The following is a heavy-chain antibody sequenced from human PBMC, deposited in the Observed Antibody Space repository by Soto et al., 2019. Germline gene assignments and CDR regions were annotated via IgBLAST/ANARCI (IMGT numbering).Heavy chain of an antibody. CDR1: GYTFTSYA. D-gene: IGHD4-17*01. J-gene: IGHJ4*02. Sequence: RDSVKVSCKASGYTFTSYAMHWVRQAPGQRLEWMGWINAGNGNTKYSQKFQGRVTITRDTSASKAYMELSSLRSEDTAVYYCARVVGNGYGDPPDYWGQGTLVTVSS. V-gene: IGHV1-3*01. CDR3: ARVVGNGYGDPPDY. CDR2: INAGNGNT.